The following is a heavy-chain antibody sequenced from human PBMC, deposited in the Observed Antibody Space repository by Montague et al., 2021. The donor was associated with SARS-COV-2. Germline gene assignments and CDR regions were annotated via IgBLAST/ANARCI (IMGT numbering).Heavy chain of an antibody. V-gene: IGHV4-34*01. CDR2: INHSGST. CDR1: GGSFSGYY. Sequence: SETLSLTCAVYGGSFSGYYWSWIRQPPGKGLEWIGEINHSGSTNYNPSLKSRVTISVDTSKNQFSLKLSSVTAADTAVYYCARGYDYVWGSYRYLHWLDPWGRGTLVTVSS. D-gene: IGHD3-16*02. J-gene: IGHJ5*02. CDR3: ARGYDYVWGSYRYLHWLDP.